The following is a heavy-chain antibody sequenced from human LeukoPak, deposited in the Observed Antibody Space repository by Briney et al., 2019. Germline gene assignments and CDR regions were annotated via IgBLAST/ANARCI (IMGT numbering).Heavy chain of an antibody. J-gene: IGHJ4*02. Sequence: ASVKVSCKASGYTFTSYYMHWVRQAPGQGLEWMGIINPSGGSTSYAQKFQGRVTMTRDTSTSTVYMELSSLRSEDTAVYYCARGPSLAYCGGDCYYSDYWGQGTLVTVSS. D-gene: IGHD2-21*02. CDR1: GYTFTSYY. CDR2: INPSGGST. CDR3: ARGPSLAYCGGDCYYSDY. V-gene: IGHV1-46*01.